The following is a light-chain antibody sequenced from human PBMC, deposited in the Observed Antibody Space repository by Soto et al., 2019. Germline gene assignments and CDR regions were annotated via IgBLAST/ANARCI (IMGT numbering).Light chain of an antibody. CDR1: QSIGTN. Sequence: DIQMTQSPSSLSASVGDRVTITCRASQSIGTNVNWYQQKLGKAPELLIYSASSLETGVPPRFSGSGSGSDFTLTINSVQPEDVATFYCQHGYAFPGTFGQGTKVHIK. CDR3: QHGYAFPGT. V-gene: IGKV1-39*01. J-gene: IGKJ2*01. CDR2: SAS.